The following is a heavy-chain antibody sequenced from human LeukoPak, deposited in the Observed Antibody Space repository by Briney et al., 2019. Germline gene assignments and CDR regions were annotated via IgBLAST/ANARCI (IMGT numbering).Heavy chain of an antibody. CDR2: IYYNGAT. J-gene: IGHJ4*02. D-gene: IGHD3-22*01. CDR3: ARVGSGYGSYFDY. V-gene: IGHV4-59*01. Sequence: PSETLSLTCTVSDGSISNYYWSWIRQPPGKGLEWIGYIYYNGATTYNPSLKSRITIPVDTSKNQFSLKLSSVTAADTAVYYCARVGSGYGSYFDYWGQGTLVTVSS. CDR1: DGSISNYY.